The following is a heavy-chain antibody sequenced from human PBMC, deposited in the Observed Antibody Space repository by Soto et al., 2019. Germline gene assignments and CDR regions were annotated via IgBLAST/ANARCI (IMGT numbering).Heavy chain of an antibody. CDR2: INHSGST. D-gene: IGHD1-7*01. V-gene: IGHV4-34*01. J-gene: IGHJ3*02. Sequence: SETLSLTCAVYGGSFSGYYWSWIRQPPGKGLEWIGEINHSGSTNYNPSLKSRVTISVDTSKNPFSLKLSSVTAADTAVYYCARPELGDVGRGAPWGHHDAFDIWGQGTMVTVSS. CDR1: GGSFSGYY. CDR3: ARPELGDVGRGAPWGHHDAFDI.